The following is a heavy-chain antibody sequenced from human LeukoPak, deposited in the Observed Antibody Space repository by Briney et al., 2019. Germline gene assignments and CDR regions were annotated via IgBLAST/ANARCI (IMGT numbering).Heavy chain of an antibody. Sequence: GGSLRLSCAASGFTLSSYAMSWVRQAPGKGLEWVSAISGSGGSTYYADSVKGRFTISRDNSKNTLYLQMNSLRAEDTAVYYCAKRGVVVTLEYFQHWGQGTLVTVSS. CDR2: ISGSGGST. D-gene: IGHD3-22*01. J-gene: IGHJ1*01. CDR3: AKRGVVVTLEYFQH. CDR1: GFTLSSYA. V-gene: IGHV3-23*01.